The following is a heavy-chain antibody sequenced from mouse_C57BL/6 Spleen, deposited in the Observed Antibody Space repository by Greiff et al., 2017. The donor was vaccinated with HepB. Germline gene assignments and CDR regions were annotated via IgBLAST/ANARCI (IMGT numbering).Heavy chain of an antibody. CDR3: ARPGVYDGYDYYAMDY. CDR1: GFTFSDYY. V-gene: IGHV5-12*01. D-gene: IGHD2-3*01. J-gene: IGHJ4*01. Sequence: EVQGVESGGGLVQPGGSLKLSCAASGFTFSDYYMYWVRQTPEKRLEWVAYISNGGGSTYYPDTVKGRFTISRDNAKNTLYLQMSRLKSEDTAMYYCARPGVYDGYDYYAMDYWGQGTSVTVSS. CDR2: ISNGGGST.